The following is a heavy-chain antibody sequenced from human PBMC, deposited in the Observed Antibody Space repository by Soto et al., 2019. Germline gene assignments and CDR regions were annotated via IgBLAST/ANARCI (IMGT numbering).Heavy chain of an antibody. D-gene: IGHD3-22*01. J-gene: IGHJ3*02. CDR2: TYYRSKWYN. V-gene: IGHV6-1*01. Sequence: SQTLSLTCAISGDSVSSNSAAWNWIRQSPSRGLEWLGRTYYRSKWYNDYAVSVKSRITINPDTSKNQFSLQLNSATPEDTAVYYCARDEGYYDSSGYRGGAFDIWGQGTMVTVSS. CDR3: ARDEGYYDSSGYRGGAFDI. CDR1: GDSVSSNSAA.